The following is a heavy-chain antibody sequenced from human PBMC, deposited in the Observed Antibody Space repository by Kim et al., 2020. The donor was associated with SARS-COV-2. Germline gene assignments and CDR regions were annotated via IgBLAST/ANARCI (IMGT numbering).Heavy chain of an antibody. D-gene: IGHD5-12*01. CDR3: ARHARRWLQLFPEYFQH. J-gene: IGHJ1*01. CDR1: GGSISSSSYY. Sequence: SYTLSLTCTVSGGSISSSSYYWGWIRQPPGKGLEWIGSIYYSGSTYYNPSLKSRVTISVDTSKNQFSLKLSSVTAADTAVYYCARHARRWLQLFPEYFQHWGQGTLVTVSS. V-gene: IGHV4-39*01. CDR2: IYYSGST.